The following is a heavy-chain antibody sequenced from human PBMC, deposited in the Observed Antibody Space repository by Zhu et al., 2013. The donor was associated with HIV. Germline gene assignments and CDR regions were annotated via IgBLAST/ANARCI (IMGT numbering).Heavy chain of an antibody. CDR2: ISHAGRT. V-gene: IGHV4-34*01. D-gene: IGHD6-13*01. Sequence: QVQLQQWGAGLLKPSETLSLTCAVYNGSFSPYHWGWIRQSPGKGLEWIGEISHAGRTTYNPSLKSRVTIALDTSKTQFSLIFSAVTAADTAVYYCARGNRERPLAKIATVGLSPIWFDPWGQGVLVTVSS. CDR1: NGSFSPYH. J-gene: IGHJ5*02. CDR3: ARGNRERPLAKIATVGLSPIWFDP.